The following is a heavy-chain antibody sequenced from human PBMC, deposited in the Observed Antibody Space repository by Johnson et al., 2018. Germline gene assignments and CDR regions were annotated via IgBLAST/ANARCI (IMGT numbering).Heavy chain of an antibody. CDR3: ASRYYDPSGFFAYFQP. V-gene: IGHV3-7*01. CDR2: IKQDESEK. D-gene: IGHD3-22*01. Sequence: EVQLVESGGGLVKPGGSLRLSCVASGFTFSNYWMSWVRQAPGKGLEWVANIKQDESEKYYVDSVKGRFTISRDNAKNSLFLEMDALRAEDRAVYYCASRYYDPSGFFAYFQPWGKGTLVTVSS. J-gene: IGHJ1*01. CDR1: GFTFSNYW.